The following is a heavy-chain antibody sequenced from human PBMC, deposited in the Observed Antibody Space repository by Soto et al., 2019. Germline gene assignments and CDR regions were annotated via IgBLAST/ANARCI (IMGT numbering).Heavy chain of an antibody. CDR1: GGSISSGGYY. V-gene: IGHV4-31*03. CDR2: ISYSGST. Sequence: PSETLSLTCTVSGGSISSGGYYWSWIRQHPGKGLEWIGYISYSGSTYYNPSLKTRVTILVDASENHFSLKLTSVTAADTAVYFCARRKQNYYGMDSWGQGTTVTVSS. J-gene: IGHJ6*02. CDR3: ARRKQNYYGMDS.